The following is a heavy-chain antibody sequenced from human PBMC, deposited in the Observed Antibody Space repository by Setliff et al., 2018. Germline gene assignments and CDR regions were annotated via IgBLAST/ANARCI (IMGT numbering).Heavy chain of an antibody. J-gene: IGHJ4*02. D-gene: IGHD6-6*01. CDR1: GFSFSSYD. CDR2: INQDGSQK. V-gene: IGHV3-7*03. Sequence: GGSLRLSCAASGFSFSSYDMNWVRQAPGKGLEWVANINQDGSQKYYVDSVKGRFTVSRDNAKNSLYLQMSSLRAEDTAVYYCARWTARAVDYWGQGTLVTVSS. CDR3: ARWTARAVDY.